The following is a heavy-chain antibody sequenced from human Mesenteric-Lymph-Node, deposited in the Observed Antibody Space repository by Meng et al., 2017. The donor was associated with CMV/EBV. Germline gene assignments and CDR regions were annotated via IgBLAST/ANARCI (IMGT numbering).Heavy chain of an antibody. CDR2: ISSSGSTI. V-gene: IGHV3-48*03. D-gene: IGHD1-20*01. Sequence: GGSLRLSCAASGFTFDDYAIHWVRQGPGKGLEWVSYISSSGSTIYYADSVKGRFTISRDNAKNSLYLQMNSLRAEDTAVYYCARAKYNWNDGNYYYGMDVWGQGTTVTVSS. J-gene: IGHJ6*02. CDR3: ARAKYNWNDGNYYYGMDV. CDR1: GFTFDDYA.